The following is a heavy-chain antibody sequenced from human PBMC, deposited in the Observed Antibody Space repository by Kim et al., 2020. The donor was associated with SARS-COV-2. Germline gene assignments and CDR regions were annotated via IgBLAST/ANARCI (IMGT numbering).Heavy chain of an antibody. CDR3: ARASWYIRVVSESINPFRL. D-gene: IGHD3-3*01. V-gene: IGHV3-74*01. Sequence: GGSLRLSCEASGFNMRDYWMHWVRQVPGKGLMWVSGINYDGTTTAYADSVKDRFTISRDRTKSAMYLDINSLRAEDTAVYFCARASWYIRVVSESINPFRLWGPGTMVTVSP. J-gene: IGHJ3*01. CDR1: GFNMRDYW. CDR2: INYDGTTT.